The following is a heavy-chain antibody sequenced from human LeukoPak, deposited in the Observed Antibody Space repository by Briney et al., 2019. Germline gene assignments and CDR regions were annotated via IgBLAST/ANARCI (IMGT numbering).Heavy chain of an antibody. J-gene: IGHJ5*02. CDR3: ARDLGYCSGGSCFYWFDP. D-gene: IGHD2-15*01. CDR2: ISSSGSTI. V-gene: IGHV3-48*03. Sequence: GGSLRLSCAASGFTFSSYEMNWVRQAQGKGLEWVSYISSSGSTIYYADSVKGRFTISRDNAKNSLYLQMNSLRAEDTAVYYCARDLGYCSGGSCFYWFDPWGQGTLVTVSS. CDR1: GFTFSSYE.